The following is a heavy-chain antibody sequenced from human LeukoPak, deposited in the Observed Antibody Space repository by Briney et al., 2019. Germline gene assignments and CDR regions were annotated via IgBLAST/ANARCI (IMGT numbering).Heavy chain of an antibody. J-gene: IGHJ5*02. V-gene: IGHV4-59*01. CDR2: IYYSGST. CDR3: ARAAAYAGNWFDP. Sequence: SETLSLTCTVSGGSISSYYWSWIRQPPGKGLEWIGYIYYSGSTNYNPSLKSRVTISVDTSKNQFSLKLGSVTAADTAVYYCARAAAYAGNWFDPWGQGTLVTVSS. D-gene: IGHD4-17*01. CDR1: GGSISSYY.